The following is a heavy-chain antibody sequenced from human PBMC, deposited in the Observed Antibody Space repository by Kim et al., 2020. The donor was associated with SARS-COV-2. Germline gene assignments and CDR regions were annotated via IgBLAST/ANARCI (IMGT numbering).Heavy chain of an antibody. V-gene: IGHV3-33*06. Sequence: VEGRFTISRDNSKKTLYLQMNTLRAEDTAVYYCAKERRKYCSGGSCHLEYWGQGTLVTVSS. J-gene: IGHJ4*02. D-gene: IGHD2-15*01. CDR3: AKERRKYCSGGSCHLEY.